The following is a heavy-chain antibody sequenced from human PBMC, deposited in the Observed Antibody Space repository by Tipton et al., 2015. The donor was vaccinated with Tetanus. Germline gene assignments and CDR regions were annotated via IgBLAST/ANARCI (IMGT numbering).Heavy chain of an antibody. CDR1: GYTFTNNW. CDR2: IHPSDSDT. Sequence: QLVQSGAEVKKPGESLKISCKGSGYTFTNNWIAWVRQMPGKGLEWMGIIHPSDSDTRYSPSFQGQVTFSADKSISTTYLQWSSLKASDTAIYYCTRKGRAFDIWGQGTVVTVSS. J-gene: IGHJ3*02. V-gene: IGHV5-51*01. CDR3: TRKGRAFDI. D-gene: IGHD1-26*01.